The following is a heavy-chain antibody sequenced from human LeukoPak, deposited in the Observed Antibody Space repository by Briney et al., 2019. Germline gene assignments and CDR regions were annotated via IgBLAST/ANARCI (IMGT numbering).Heavy chain of an antibody. D-gene: IGHD3-10*01. J-gene: IGHJ4*02. Sequence: PSETLSLTCTVSGYSISSGYYWGWIRQPPGKGLEWIGSIYHSGSTYYNPSLKSRVTISVDTSKNQFSLKLSSVTAADTAVYYCARRSYMVRGVIAYWGQGTLVTVSS. CDR1: GYSISSGYY. V-gene: IGHV4-38-2*02. CDR2: IYHSGST. CDR3: ARRSYMVRGVIAY.